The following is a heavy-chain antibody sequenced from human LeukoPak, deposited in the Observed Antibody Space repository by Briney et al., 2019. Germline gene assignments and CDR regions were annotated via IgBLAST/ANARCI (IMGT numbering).Heavy chain of an antibody. Sequence: GGSLRPSCAASGLTFSRYAMSWVRQAPGKGLQWASGVSTSGGSTYYADSVKGRFTISRDNSKNTLHLQMNSLRAEDTAIYYCAKQAYDSPRTDFDYWGQGTLVTVSS. CDR3: AKQAYDSPRTDFDY. CDR1: GLTFSRYA. J-gene: IGHJ4*02. V-gene: IGHV3-23*01. CDR2: VSTSGGST. D-gene: IGHD3-22*01.